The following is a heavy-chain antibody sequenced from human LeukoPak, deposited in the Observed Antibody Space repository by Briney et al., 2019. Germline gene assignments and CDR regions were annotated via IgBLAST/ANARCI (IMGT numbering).Heavy chain of an antibody. V-gene: IGHV3-23*01. J-gene: IGHJ4*02. CDR3: AKAPVTTCRGAFCYPFDY. Sequence: GGSLRLSCAASGFTLSSYAMSWVRQAPGKGLEWVSAISDTGNTYHADSVKGRFTISRDSSKNTLFLQMNRLGPEDAAVYYCAKAPVTTCRGAFCYPFDYWGLGTLVTVSS. CDR2: ISDTGNT. D-gene: IGHD2-15*01. CDR1: GFTLSSYA.